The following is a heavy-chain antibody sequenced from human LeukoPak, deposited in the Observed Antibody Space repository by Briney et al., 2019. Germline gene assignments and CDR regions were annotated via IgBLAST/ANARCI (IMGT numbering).Heavy chain of an antibody. Sequence: GGSLRLSCAASGFTFSSNSMNWVRQAPGKGLEWVSYISPSSSTIYYADSVKGRFTISGDNAKNSLFLQMNSLRAEDTAVYYCARGVNHYDSGAYSPGLDYWGQGTLVTVSS. J-gene: IGHJ4*02. V-gene: IGHV3-48*04. CDR3: ARGVNHYDSGAYSPGLDY. CDR2: ISPSSSTI. D-gene: IGHD3-22*01. CDR1: GFTFSSNS.